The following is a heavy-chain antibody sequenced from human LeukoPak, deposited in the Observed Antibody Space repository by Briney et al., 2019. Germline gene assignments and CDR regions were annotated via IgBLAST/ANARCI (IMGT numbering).Heavy chain of an antibody. CDR2: INPNSGGT. CDR1: GYTFTGYY. D-gene: IGHD1-26*01. CDR3: ARGEGDPVGANSDFHY. V-gene: IGHV1-2*02. Sequence: AAVKVSCKASGYTFTGYYIHWVRQAPGQGLEWMGWINPNSGGTNYAQKLQGRVTMTRETSITTSYMELSRLTSDDTAVYYCARGEGDPVGANSDFHYWGQGTLVTVSS. J-gene: IGHJ4*02.